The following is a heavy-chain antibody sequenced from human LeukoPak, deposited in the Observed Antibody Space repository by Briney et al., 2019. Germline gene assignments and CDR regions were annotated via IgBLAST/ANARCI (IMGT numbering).Heavy chain of an antibody. J-gene: IGHJ6*03. CDR1: AGPIYSYY. CDR2: LYPSVSP. D-gene: IGHD3-22*01. Sequence: SETLSLTCTVSAGPIYSYYWSWIRQPAGRGLEWIGRLYPSVSPNYNPFLKSRVTMSVDTSKNQFALNLRAVTAADTAVYYCARLKFYDSTGYSPGHYMDVWGKGITVTVSS. V-gene: IGHV4-4*07. CDR3: ARLKFYDSTGYSPGHYMDV.